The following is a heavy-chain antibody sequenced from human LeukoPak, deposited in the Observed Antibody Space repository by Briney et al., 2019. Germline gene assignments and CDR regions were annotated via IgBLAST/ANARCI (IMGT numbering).Heavy chain of an antibody. CDR3: ARSFQGEYFDC. D-gene: IGHD3-16*01. J-gene: IGHJ4*02. CDR2: VFYSGST. Sequence: SETLSLTCTVSGGSISDNKYFWGCVRQPPGEGLEWIGNVFYSGSTSYRPSLKSRLSMSVDTSKNQFSLKLTSVTAADTAVYYCARSFQGEYFDCWGQGALVTVSS. V-gene: IGHV4-39*07. CDR1: GGSISDNKYF.